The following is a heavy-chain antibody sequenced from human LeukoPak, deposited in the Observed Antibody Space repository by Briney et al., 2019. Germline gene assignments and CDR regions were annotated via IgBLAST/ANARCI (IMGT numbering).Heavy chain of an antibody. Sequence: PSGTLSLTCAVSGGSISSSDWRSWVRQPPGKGLAWIGEIYHSGSTNYNPSLKSRVTISVDKSKNQFSLNLSSVTAADTAVYYCARYRRYCSTTICYYYFDYWGQGTLVTVSS. D-gene: IGHD2-2*01. V-gene: IGHV4-4*02. CDR3: ARYRRYCSTTICYYYFDY. J-gene: IGHJ4*02. CDR2: IYHSGST. CDR1: GGSISSSDW.